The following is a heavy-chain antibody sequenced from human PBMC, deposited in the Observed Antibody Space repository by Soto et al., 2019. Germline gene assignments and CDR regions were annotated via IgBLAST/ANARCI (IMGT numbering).Heavy chain of an antibody. CDR3: ARPQNDILTDSYTNFFGS. CDR1: GYTFTHYG. Sequence: QVQLLQSGAEVKKPGASVKVSCKASGYTFTHYGITWLRQAPGQGPEWMGWISAYNGNRDYAKNLQDRVTLPTGTSTSSAYMELRSLRSDDTAVYYYARPQNDILTDSYTNFFGSWGQGTLVTVSS. D-gene: IGHD3-9*01. V-gene: IGHV1-18*01. J-gene: IGHJ5*01. CDR2: ISAYNGNR.